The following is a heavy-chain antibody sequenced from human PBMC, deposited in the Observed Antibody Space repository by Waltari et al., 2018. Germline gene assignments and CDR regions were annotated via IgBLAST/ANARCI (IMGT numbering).Heavy chain of an antibody. J-gene: IGHJ4*02. Sequence: EVQLVQSGAEVKKPGESLKISCKGSGYSFTSYWIGWVRQMPGKGLEWMGLIYPGDSYTRYSPSFHGQVTISADKSISTAYLQWSSLKASDTAIYYCARGHGGGYSYGLPRELDYWGQGTLVTVSS. V-gene: IGHV5-51*03. CDR2: IYPGDSYT. D-gene: IGHD5-18*01. CDR3: ARGHGGGYSYGLPRELDY. CDR1: GYSFTSYW.